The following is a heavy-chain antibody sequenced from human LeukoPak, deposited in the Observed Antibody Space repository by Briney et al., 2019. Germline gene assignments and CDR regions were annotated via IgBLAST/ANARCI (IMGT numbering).Heavy chain of an antibody. D-gene: IGHD5-24*01. J-gene: IGHJ4*02. CDR1: GYTFTSYY. CDR2: INPSGGST. Sequence: ASVKASCKASGYTFTSYYMHWVRQAPGQGLEWMGIINPSGGSTSYAQKFQGRVTMTRDTSTSTVYMELSSLRSEDTAVYYCARLPGDDYDDYWGQGTLVTVSS. CDR3: ARLPGDDYDDY. V-gene: IGHV1-46*01.